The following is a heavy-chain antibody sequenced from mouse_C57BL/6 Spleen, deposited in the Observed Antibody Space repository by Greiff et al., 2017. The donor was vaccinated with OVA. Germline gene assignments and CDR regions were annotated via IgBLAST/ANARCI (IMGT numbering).Heavy chain of an antibody. V-gene: IGHV3-6*01. Sequence: EVKLVESGPGLVKPSQSLSLTCSVTGYSITSGYYWNWIRQFPGNKLEWMGYISYDGSNNYNPSLKNRISITRDTSKNQFFLKLNSVTTEDTATYYCARVVLRYFDYWGQGTTLTVSS. CDR1: GYSITSGYY. D-gene: IGHD1-1*01. CDR2: ISYDGSN. J-gene: IGHJ2*01. CDR3: ARVVLRYFDY.